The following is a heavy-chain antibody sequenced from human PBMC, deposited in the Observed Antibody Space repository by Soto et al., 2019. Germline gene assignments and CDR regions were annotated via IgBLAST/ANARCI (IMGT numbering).Heavy chain of an antibody. V-gene: IGHV3-74*01. CDR3: AGGMAGLDV. Sequence: EVQLVESGGGLVQPGGSLRLSCAASGLSFNIYWMHWVRQVPGKGLVWLARINSDGSHTIYVDSVKGRFTISRDNAKNTVFLQMDSLRDEDTGVYYCAGGMAGLDVWGQETTVTVSS. CDR1: GLSFNIYW. J-gene: IGHJ6*02. CDR2: INSDGSHT.